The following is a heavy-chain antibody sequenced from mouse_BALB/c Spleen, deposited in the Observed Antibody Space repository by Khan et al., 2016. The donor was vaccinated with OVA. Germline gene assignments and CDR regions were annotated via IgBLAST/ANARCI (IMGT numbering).Heavy chain of an antibody. V-gene: IGHV1-77*01. CDR2: IYPGTGYT. Sequence: QVQLQQSGAELARPGASVKLSCKASGYTFTDYYINWVKQRTGQGLEWIGEIYPGTGYTYYNEKFKAKATLTADKSSSTTYMQLSNLTSEDSAVYCCARHGAYGSRYGWFAYWGQGTLVTVSA. CDR1: GYTFTDYY. D-gene: IGHD1-1*01. J-gene: IGHJ3*01. CDR3: ARHGAYGSRYGWFAY.